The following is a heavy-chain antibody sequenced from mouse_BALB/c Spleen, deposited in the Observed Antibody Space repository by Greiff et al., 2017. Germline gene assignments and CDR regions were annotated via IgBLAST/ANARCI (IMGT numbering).Heavy chain of an antibody. CDR1: GFTFSDYY. J-gene: IGHJ3*01. V-gene: IGHV5-4*02. D-gene: IGHD1-1*01. CDR3: AREDITTRTFAY. Sequence: EVHLVESGGGLVKPGGSLKLSCAASGFTFSDYYMYWVGQTPEKRLEWVATISDGGSYTYYPDSVKGRFTISRDNAKNNLYLQMSSLKSEDTAMYYCAREDITTRTFAYWGQGTLVTVSA. CDR2: ISDGGSYT.